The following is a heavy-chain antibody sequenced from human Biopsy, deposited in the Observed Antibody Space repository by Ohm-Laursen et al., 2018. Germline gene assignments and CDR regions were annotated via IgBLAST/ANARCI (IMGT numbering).Heavy chain of an antibody. CDR3: ARLYRLDDYWNDDPPDAFDV. Sequence: SDTLSLTCTVSGGSISSDYWSWIRQTPGKGLEWIGYISNRGSTNYNPSLRGRVTISVDTSKKQFSLKLTSVISADTAVFFCARLYRLDDYWNDDPPDAFDVWGQGTMVTVSS. CDR2: ISNRGST. D-gene: IGHD3-3*01. CDR1: GGSISSDY. V-gene: IGHV4-59*07. J-gene: IGHJ3*01.